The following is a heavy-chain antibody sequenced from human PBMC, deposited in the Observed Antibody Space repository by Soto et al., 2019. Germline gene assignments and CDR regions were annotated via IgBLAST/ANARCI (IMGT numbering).Heavy chain of an antibody. CDR2: IIPIFGTA. V-gene: IGHV1-69*06. J-gene: IGHJ5*02. CDR1: GGTFISYA. CDR3: ARALTGTKGDWFDP. D-gene: IGHD1-7*01. Sequence: SVTVSCKASGGTFISYASSWVRQAPGQGLEWMGGIIPIFGTANYAQKFQGRVTITADKSTSTAYMELSSLRSEDTAVYYCARALTGTKGDWFDPWGQGTLVTVSS.